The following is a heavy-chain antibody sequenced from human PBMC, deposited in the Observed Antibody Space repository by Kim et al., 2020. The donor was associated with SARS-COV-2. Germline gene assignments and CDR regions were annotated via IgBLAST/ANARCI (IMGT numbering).Heavy chain of an antibody. J-gene: IGHJ4*02. CDR2: INPSGGST. V-gene: IGHV1-46*01. CDR1: GYTFTSYY. D-gene: IGHD1-26*01. Sequence: ASVKVSCKASGYTFTSYYMHWVRQAPGQGLEGMGIINPSGGSTSYAQKFQGRVTMTRYTSTSTVYMELSSLRSEDTAVYYCARSLSEWVHSGSCLGYFDYWGQGTLGTVSS. CDR3: ARSLSEWVHSGSCLGYFDY.